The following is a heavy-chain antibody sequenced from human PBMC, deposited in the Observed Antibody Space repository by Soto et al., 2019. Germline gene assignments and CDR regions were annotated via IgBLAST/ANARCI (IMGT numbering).Heavy chain of an antibody. CDR2: ISGSGGST. CDR3: AKDRLFSLRGIAAAGRQEVPSYGWFDP. J-gene: IGHJ5*02. CDR1: GFTFISYA. Sequence: EVQLLESGGGLVQPGGSLRLSCAASGFTFISYAMSWVRQAPGKGLEWVSAISGSGGSTYYADSVKGRFTISRANSTNTLYLQMNSLRAEDTALYYCAKDRLFSLRGIAAAGRQEVPSYGWFDPWGQGTLVTVSS. V-gene: IGHV3-23*01. D-gene: IGHD6-13*01.